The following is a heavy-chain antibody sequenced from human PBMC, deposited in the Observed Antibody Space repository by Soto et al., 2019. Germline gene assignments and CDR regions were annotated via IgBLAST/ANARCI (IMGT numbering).Heavy chain of an antibody. Sequence: ASVKVSCKASGYTFTSYAMHWVRQAPGQRLEWRGWINAGNGNTKYSQKFQGRVTSTRDTSASTAYMERSSLRSEDTAVYYCARPAQYYDFWSGYYSTNYRDNWFDPWGQGTLVTVSS. CDR1: GYTFTSYA. D-gene: IGHD3-3*01. CDR2: INAGNGNT. CDR3: ARPAQYYDFWSGYYSTNYRDNWFDP. J-gene: IGHJ5*02. V-gene: IGHV1-3*01.